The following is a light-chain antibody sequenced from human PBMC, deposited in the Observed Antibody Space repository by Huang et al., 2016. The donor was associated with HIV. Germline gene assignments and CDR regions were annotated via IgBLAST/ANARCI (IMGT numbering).Light chain of an antibody. CDR3: QQYHNWPYT. CDR2: GAS. J-gene: IGKJ2*01. Sequence: EIIMTQSPATLSLSPGEGASLSCRANQSVATNLAWYLHRPGQGPRILIFGASTRASGLPGRFSVSGSGTQFTLTVSGLQSEDFAVYYCQQYHNWPYTFGQGTKLEI. CDR1: QSVATN. V-gene: IGKV3-15*01.